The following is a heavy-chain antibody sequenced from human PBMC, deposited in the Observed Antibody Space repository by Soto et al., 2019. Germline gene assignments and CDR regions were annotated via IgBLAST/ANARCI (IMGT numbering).Heavy chain of an antibody. V-gene: IGHV1-46*04. CDR2: VNPSGGHT. D-gene: IGHD2-21*02. J-gene: IGHJ4*02. CDR3: ARGGHVVVVTAALDY. CDR1: GDTFTDYY. Sequence: QVQLVQSGAEVKKPGASVKVSCKASGDTFTDYYIHWVRQAPGQGLEWMGTVNPSGGHTTYAQHLLGRRTRTRDTYTSTRYLELTSRTSEDTAVYYCARGGHVVVVTAALDYWGQGTLVTVSS.